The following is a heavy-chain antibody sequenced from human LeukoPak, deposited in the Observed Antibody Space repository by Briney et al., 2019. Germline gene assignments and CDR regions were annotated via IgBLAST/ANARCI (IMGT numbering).Heavy chain of an antibody. Sequence: PGRSLRLSCAASGFTFDDYAMHWVRQAPGKGLEWVSGISWNSGSIGYADSVKGRFTISRDNAKNSVYLQMNSLRAEDTALYYCVAGGVLRYFDWLLPLDYWGQGTLVTVSS. CDR1: GFTFDDYA. J-gene: IGHJ4*02. CDR2: ISWNSGSI. D-gene: IGHD3-9*01. V-gene: IGHV3-9*01. CDR3: VAGGVLRYFDWLLPLDY.